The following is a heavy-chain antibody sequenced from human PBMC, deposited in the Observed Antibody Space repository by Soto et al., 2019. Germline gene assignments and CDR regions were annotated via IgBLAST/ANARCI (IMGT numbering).Heavy chain of an antibody. CDR2: ISSSSSYI. V-gene: IGHV3-21*01. J-gene: IGHJ6*02. Sequence: EVQLVESGGGLVKPGGSLRLSCAASGFTFSSYSMNWVRQAPGKGLEWVSSISSSSSYIYYADSVKGRFTISSDNAKNSLYLQMNSLRAEDTAVYYCASEQWAGGMDVWGQGTTVIVSS. CDR1: GFTFSSYS. CDR3: ASEQWAGGMDV. D-gene: IGHD6-19*01.